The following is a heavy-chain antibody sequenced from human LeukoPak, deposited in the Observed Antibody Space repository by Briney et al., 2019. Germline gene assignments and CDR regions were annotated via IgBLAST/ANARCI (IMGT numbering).Heavy chain of an antibody. J-gene: IGHJ3*02. CDR3: ARATYYYDSSGYYIGAFDI. CDR2: ISWNSGSI. D-gene: IGHD3-22*01. V-gene: IGHV3-9*01. CDR1: GFTFDDYA. Sequence: GGSLRLSCAASGFTFDDYAMHWVRQAPGKGLEWVSGISWNSGSIGYADSVKGRFTISRDNAKNSLYLQMNSLRAEDTAVYYCARATYYYDSSGYYIGAFDIWGQGTMVTVSS.